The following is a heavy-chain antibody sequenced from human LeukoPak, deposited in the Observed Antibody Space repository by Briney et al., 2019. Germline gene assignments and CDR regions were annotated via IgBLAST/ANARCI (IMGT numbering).Heavy chain of an antibody. V-gene: IGHV3-49*04. Sequence: GGSLRLSCTASGYTFGDYAMSWVRQAPGKGLEWVGFIRSKAYGGTTEYAASVKGRFIISRDDSKSIAYLQMNSLKTEDTAVYYCTRDTGYRSTHWGQGTLVTVSS. CDR2: IRSKAYGGTT. CDR3: TRDTGYRSTH. CDR1: GYTFGDYA. J-gene: IGHJ4*02. D-gene: IGHD6-19*01.